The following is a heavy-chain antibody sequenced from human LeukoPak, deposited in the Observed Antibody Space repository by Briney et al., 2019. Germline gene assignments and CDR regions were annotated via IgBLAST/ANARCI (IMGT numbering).Heavy chain of an antibody. CDR3: ARGGLGPFDY. V-gene: IGHV4-39*07. D-gene: IGHD3/OR15-3a*01. CDR2: IYYSGST. Sequence: SESLSLTCTVSGGSISSSSYYWGWIRQPPGKGLGWIGSIYYSGSTYYNPSLKSRVTISVDTSKNQFSLKLSSVTAADTAVYYCARGGLGPFDYWGQGTLVTVSS. CDR1: GGSISSSSYY. J-gene: IGHJ4*02.